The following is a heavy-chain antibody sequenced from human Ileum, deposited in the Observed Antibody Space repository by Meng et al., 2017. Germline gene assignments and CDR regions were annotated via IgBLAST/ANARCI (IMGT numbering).Heavy chain of an antibody. D-gene: IGHD3-22*01. CDR3: ATSNDRDVYYLGY. V-gene: IGHV4-4*02. CDR2: IFQSGRT. CDR1: GTW. Sequence: QSQLQEPGPRLVKPSGTLSLTCAVSGTWWSWVRHPPGKGLEWIGEIFQSGRTNYNPSLKSRVTISIDKSKSQISLQLSAVTAADTAVYSCATSNDRDVYYLGYWGQGTLVTVSS. J-gene: IGHJ4*02.